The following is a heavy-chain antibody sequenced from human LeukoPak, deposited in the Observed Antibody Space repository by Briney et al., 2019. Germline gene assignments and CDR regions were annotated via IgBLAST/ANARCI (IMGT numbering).Heavy chain of an antibody. CDR2: IIPILGIA. Sequence: ASVKVSCKASGYTFTDYYIHWVRQAPGQGLEWMGRIIPILGIANYAQKFQGRVTITADKSTSTTYMELSSLRSEDTAVYYCARASQDYYGSGSYYRGGDAFDIWGQGTMVTVSS. D-gene: IGHD3-10*01. CDR3: ARASQDYYGSGSYYRGGDAFDI. J-gene: IGHJ3*02. CDR1: GYTFTDYY. V-gene: IGHV1-69*04.